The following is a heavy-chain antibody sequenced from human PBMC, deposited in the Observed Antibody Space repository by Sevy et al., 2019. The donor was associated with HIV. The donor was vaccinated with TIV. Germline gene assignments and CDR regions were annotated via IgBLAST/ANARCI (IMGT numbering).Heavy chain of an antibody. CDR3: ARRPRGAVAGTGFDY. Sequence: GESLKISCKGSGYSFTSYWIGWVRQMPGKGLEWMGIIYPGDSDTRYSPSFQGQVTISADKSISTAYLQWSSLKASDTAMYYCARRPRGAVAGTGFDYWGQRTQVTVSS. J-gene: IGHJ4*02. D-gene: IGHD6-19*01. CDR1: GYSFTSYW. CDR2: IYPGDSDT. V-gene: IGHV5-51*01.